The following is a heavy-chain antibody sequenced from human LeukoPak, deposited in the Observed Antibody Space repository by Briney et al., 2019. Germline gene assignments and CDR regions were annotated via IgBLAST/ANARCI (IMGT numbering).Heavy chain of an antibody. V-gene: IGHV3-30*18. D-gene: IGHD3-10*01. Sequence: GGSLRLSCAASGFTFSSYGMHWVRQAPGKGLEWVAVISYDGSNKYYADSVKGRFTISRDNSKNTLYLQMNSLRAEDTAVYYCAKGLRTRVPGSDSMPDVWGKGTTVTASS. CDR1: GFTFSSYG. J-gene: IGHJ6*04. CDR3: AKGLRTRVPGSDSMPDV. CDR2: ISYDGSNK.